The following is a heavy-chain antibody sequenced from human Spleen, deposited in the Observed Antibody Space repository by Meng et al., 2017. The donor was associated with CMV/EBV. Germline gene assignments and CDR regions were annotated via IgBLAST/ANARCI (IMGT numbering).Heavy chain of an antibody. Sequence: SGGSISSGDYYWSWIRQPPGKGLEWIGYRYYSGSTDYNPSLKSRVTISLDTSKNQFSLKLNPVTAADTAVYYCVSRYYYDSSGLDYWGQGTLVTVSS. CDR2: RYYSGST. D-gene: IGHD3-22*01. CDR3: VSRYYYDSSGLDY. CDR1: GGSISSGDYY. V-gene: IGHV4-30-4*08. J-gene: IGHJ4*02.